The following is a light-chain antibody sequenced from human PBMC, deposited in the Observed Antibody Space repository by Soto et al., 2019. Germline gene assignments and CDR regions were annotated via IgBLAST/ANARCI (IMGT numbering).Light chain of an antibody. CDR3: FSYSTSSTLV. CDR1: SSDVGGYNY. Sequence: QSALTQPASVSGSPGQSITISCTGTSSDVGGYNYVSWYQQHPAKAPKLMIYEVSNRPSGVSHRFSGSKSGNTASLTISGLQAEDEADYYCFSYSTSSTLVFGGGTKLTVL. J-gene: IGLJ3*02. V-gene: IGLV2-14*01. CDR2: EVS.